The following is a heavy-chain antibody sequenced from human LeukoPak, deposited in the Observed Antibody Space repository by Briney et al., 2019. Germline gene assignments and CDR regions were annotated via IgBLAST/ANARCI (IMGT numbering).Heavy chain of an antibody. CDR3: ARLAGRGIRSSTSCYWFDP. Sequence: GESLKISCKGSGYSFTSYWIGWVRQMPGKGLEWMGIIYPGDSDTRYSPSFQGQVIISVDKSITTAYLQWSSLKASDTAMYYCARLAGRGIRSSTSCYWFDPWGQGTLVTVSS. J-gene: IGHJ5*02. V-gene: IGHV5-51*01. D-gene: IGHD2-2*01. CDR1: GYSFTSYW. CDR2: IYPGDSDT.